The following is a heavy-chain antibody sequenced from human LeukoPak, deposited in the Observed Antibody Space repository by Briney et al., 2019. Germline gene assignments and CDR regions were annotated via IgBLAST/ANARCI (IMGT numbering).Heavy chain of an antibody. CDR3: AVDSPMDTRTAFDI. CDR2: IIPILGIA. J-gene: IGHJ3*02. Sequence: SVKVSCKASGGTFSSYAISWVRQAPGQGLEWMGRIIPILGIANYAQKFQGRVTITADKSTSTAYMELSSLRSEDTAVCYCAVDSPMDTRTAFDIWGQGTMVTVSS. D-gene: IGHD5-18*01. V-gene: IGHV1-69*04. CDR1: GGTFSSYA.